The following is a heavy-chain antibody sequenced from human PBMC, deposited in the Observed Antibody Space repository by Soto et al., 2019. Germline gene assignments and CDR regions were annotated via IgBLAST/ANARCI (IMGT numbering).Heavy chain of an antibody. D-gene: IGHD4-17*01. CDR2: MNPNSGNT. CDR3: ARSTNDYGDRH. J-gene: IGHJ4*02. V-gene: IGHV1-8*01. Sequence: QVQLVQSGAEVKKPGASVKVSCKASGYTFTSYDINWVRQATGQGLEWMGWMNPNSGNTGYAQNSQGRVTMTRSTSIRTAYMELSSLRSADTAVYYCARSTNDYGDRHWGQRTLVTVSS. CDR1: GYTFTSYD.